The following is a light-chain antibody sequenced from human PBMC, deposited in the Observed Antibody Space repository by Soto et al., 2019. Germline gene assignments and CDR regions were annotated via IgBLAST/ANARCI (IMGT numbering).Light chain of an antibody. CDR3: QEYDSYSST. CDR1: QSISSW. V-gene: IGKV1-5*01. CDR2: DVS. Sequence: DIQMTQSPSTLSASVGDRVTITCGASQSISSWLAWYQQKPGKAPKVLIYDVSSLQSGVPSRFSGSGSGTEFTLTISSLQPDDFATYYCQEYDSYSSTFGQGTEVQIK. J-gene: IGKJ2*01.